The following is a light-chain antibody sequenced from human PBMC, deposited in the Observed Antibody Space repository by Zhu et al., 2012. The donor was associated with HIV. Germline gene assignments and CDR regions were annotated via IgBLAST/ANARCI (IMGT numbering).Light chain of an antibody. V-gene: IGKV1-9*01. J-gene: IGKJ4*01. CDR1: QGISNH. CDR2: GAS. Sequence: DPVSITCRASQGISNHLAWYHQKPGKAPKLLIYGASIVQTGVPSRFSGSGSGTEFTLTISSLQPEDFATYFCQHLTLYPTFGGGSKVEIK. CDR3: QHLTLYPT.